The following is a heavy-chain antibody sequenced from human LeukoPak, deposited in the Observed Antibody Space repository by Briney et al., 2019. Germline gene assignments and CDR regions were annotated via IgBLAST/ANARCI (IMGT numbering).Heavy chain of an antibody. Sequence: GGSRRLSCAAAGFTFSNIYMSWVRQAPGRLLGWVSVIYSGDLYSGGSTYYADSVKGRFSISRDNSKNTLYLQVNSLRAEDTAVYYCARVYSSGYYRWVDFWGQGTLVTVSS. CDR3: ARVYSSGYYRWVDF. J-gene: IGHJ4*02. CDR1: GFTFSNIY. V-gene: IGHV3-53*01. CDR2: IYSGDLYSGGST. D-gene: IGHD3-22*01.